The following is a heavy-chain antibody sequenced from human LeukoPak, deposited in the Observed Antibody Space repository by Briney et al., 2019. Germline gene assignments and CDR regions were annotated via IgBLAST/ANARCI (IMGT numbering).Heavy chain of an antibody. CDR1: GFTFSSYA. CDR3: ARDPPTRQYTNSFSLDY. V-gene: IGHV3-33*01. Sequence: GGSLRLSCAASGFTFSSYAMHWVCQAPGKGLQWVAVIWYDGSSKYYADSVKGRFTISRDNSKNTLHLQMNSLRADDTAVYYCARDPPTRQYTNSFSLDYWGQGTLVTVSS. J-gene: IGHJ4*02. D-gene: IGHD6-13*01. CDR2: IWYDGSSK.